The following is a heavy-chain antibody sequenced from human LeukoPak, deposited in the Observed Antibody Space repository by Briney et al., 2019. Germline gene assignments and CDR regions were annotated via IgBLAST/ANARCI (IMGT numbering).Heavy chain of an antibody. CDR2: ISAYNGNT. J-gene: IGHJ4*02. D-gene: IGHD1-26*01. CDR1: GYTFTSYG. Sequence: GASVKVSCKASGYTFTSYGISWVRQAPGQGLEWMGWISAYNGNTNYAQKLQGRVTMTTDTSTSTAYMELRSLRSDDTAVYYCARPRRGSYYDPYYFDYGGQGTLVTVSS. V-gene: IGHV1-18*01. CDR3: ARPRRGSYYDPYYFDY.